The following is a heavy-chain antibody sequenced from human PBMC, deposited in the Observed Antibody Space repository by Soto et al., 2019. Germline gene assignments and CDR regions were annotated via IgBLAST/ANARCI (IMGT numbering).Heavy chain of an antibody. Sequence: VQLQESGPGLVKPSETLSLTCSVSDGSISSHSWSWIRKPTGKGLEWTGYIYYSGSTNYNPSLKSRVTISVHTSKNQFSLKLSSVTAADTAVYYCARRWGGYFDLWGRGTLVTVSS. CDR1: DGSISSHS. J-gene: IGHJ2*01. CDR2: IYYSGST. CDR3: ARRWGGYFDL. V-gene: IGHV4-59*11. D-gene: IGHD1-26*01.